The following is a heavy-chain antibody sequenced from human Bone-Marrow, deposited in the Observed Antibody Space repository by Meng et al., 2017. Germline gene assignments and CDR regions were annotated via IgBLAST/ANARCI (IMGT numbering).Heavy chain of an antibody. CDR3: AHRGGSSWYVAKYNWFDP. Sequence: HITLEESGPTPVKPTQTLTLTCTFSGFSLSTSGVGVGWIRQPPGKALEWLALIYWNDDKRYSPSLKSRLTITKDTSKNQVVLTMTNMDPVDTATYYCAHRGGSSWYVAKYNWFDPWGQGTLVTVSS. CDR2: IYWNDDK. D-gene: IGHD6-13*01. V-gene: IGHV2-5*01. J-gene: IGHJ5*02. CDR1: GFSLSTSGVG.